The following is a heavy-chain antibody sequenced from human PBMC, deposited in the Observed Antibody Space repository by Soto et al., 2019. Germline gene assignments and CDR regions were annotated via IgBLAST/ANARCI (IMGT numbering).Heavy chain of an antibody. D-gene: IGHD3-22*01. V-gene: IGHV4-30-4*01. CDR3: ARVPFYDSSGRSYYFDY. J-gene: IGHJ4*02. Sequence: PSETLSLTCTVSGGSINSGDYYWSWIRQPPGKGLECIGYIYYSGSTYYNPSLKSRVTISVDTSNNQFSLKLSSVTAADTAVYYCARVPFYDSSGRSYYFDYRGPGTLVTVSS. CDR1: GGSINSGDYY. CDR2: IYYSGST.